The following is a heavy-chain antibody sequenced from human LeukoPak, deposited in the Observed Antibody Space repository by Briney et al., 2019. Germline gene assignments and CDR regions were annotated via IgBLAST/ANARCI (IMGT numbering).Heavy chain of an antibody. D-gene: IGHD6-13*01. CDR1: GFTFRAYA. Sequence: GGSLRLSCAASGFTFRAYAMHWVRQAPGKGLQYVSGISSNGDSTYYADSVRGRFTISRDNSKNTLYLQMGSLRDEDMAAYYCARGKQLTPDYWGQGALVTVSS. CDR3: ARGKQLTPDY. V-gene: IGHV3-64*02. CDR2: ISSNGDST. J-gene: IGHJ4*02.